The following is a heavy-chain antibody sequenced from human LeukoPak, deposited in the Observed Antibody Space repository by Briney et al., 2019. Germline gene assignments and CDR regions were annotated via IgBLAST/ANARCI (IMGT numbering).Heavy chain of an antibody. Sequence: GGSLRLSCAASGFTFSSYSMNWVRQAPGKGLEWVSSISSSSSYIYYADSVKGRFTISRDNAKNSLYLQMNSLRAEDTAVYYCARDRSDYVWGRSFDYWGQETLVTVSS. CDR2: ISSSSSYI. D-gene: IGHD3-16*01. CDR1: GFTFSSYS. V-gene: IGHV3-21*01. CDR3: ARDRSDYVWGRSFDY. J-gene: IGHJ4*02.